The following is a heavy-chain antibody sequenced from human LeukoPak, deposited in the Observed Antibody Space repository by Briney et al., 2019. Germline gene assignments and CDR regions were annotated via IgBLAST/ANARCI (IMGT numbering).Heavy chain of an antibody. J-gene: IGHJ4*02. D-gene: IGHD1-1*01. Sequence: SETLSLTCTVSGGSISSSSYYWGWIRQPPWKGLEWIGSIYYSGSTYYNPSLKSRVTISVDTSKNQFSLKLSSVTAADTAVYYCARQRYGRFDYWGQGPLVTVSS. CDR2: IYYSGST. CDR1: GGSISSSSYY. V-gene: IGHV4-39*01. CDR3: ARQRYGRFDY.